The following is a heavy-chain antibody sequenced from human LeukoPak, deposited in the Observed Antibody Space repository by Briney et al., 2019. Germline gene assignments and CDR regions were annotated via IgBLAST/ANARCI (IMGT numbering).Heavy chain of an antibody. CDR3: ARVPWVVDDSSSPKTYAFDI. V-gene: IGHV1-46*03. D-gene: IGHD6-13*01. CDR2: INPSGGST. Sequence: ASVKVSCKASGYTFTSYYMHWVRQVPGQGLEWMGIINPSGGSTSYAQKFQGRVTMTRDTSTSTVYMELSSLRSEDTAVYYCARVPWVVDDSSSPKTYAFDIWGQGTMVTVSS. J-gene: IGHJ3*02. CDR1: GYTFTSYY.